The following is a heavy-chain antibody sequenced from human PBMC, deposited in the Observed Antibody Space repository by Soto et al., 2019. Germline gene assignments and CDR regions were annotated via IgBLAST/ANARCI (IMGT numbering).Heavy chain of an antibody. CDR3: ARDKGTTVVKADAFDI. V-gene: IGHV4-38-2*02. D-gene: IGHD4-17*01. CDR1: GYSISSGYY. J-gene: IGHJ3*02. Sequence: SETLSLTCTVSGYSISSGYYWGWIRQPPGKGLEWIGSIYHSGSTYYNPSLKSRVTISVDTSKNQFSLKLSSVTAADTAVYYCARDKGTTVVKADAFDIWGQGTMVTVSS. CDR2: IYHSGST.